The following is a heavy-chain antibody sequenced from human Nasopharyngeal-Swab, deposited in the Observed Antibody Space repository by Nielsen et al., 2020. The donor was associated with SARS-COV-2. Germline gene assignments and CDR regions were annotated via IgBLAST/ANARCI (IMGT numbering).Heavy chain of an antibody. V-gene: IGHV3-9*01. CDR2: ISSNSKNI. J-gene: IGHJ4*02. Sequence: GGSLRLSCAASGFTFDDFVMHWVRQAPGKGLEWVSGISSNSKNIGYADSVKGRFTISRDDAKNSPYLQMNSLRAEDTALYYCANGRDWGQGTLVTVSS. CDR1: GFTFDDFV. CDR3: ANGRD.